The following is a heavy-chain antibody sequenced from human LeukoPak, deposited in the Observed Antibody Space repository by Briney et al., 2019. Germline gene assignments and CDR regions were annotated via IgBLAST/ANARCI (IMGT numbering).Heavy chain of an antibody. CDR2: IYYSGST. V-gene: IGHV4-59*08. CDR3: ARGGYRYGMDV. Sequence: SETLSLTCSDSSGSISNYYWSWIRQPPGKGLEWIGYIYYSGSTNYNPSLKSRVTISVDTSKNQFSLKLSSVTAADTAVYYCARGGYRYGMDVWGQGTTVTVSS. D-gene: IGHD6-25*01. CDR1: SGSISNYY. J-gene: IGHJ6*02.